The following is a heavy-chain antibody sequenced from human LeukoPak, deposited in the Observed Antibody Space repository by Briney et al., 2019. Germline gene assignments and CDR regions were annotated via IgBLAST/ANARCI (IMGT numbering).Heavy chain of an antibody. CDR1: GGSFSGYY. D-gene: IGHD6-13*01. CDR3: ARQFSSSWRRQNWIDP. Sequence: SETLSLTCAVYGGSFSGYYWSWIRQPPGKGLEWIGEINHSGSTNYNPSLKSRVTISVDTSKNQFSLKLSSVTAAETAVYYCARQFSSSWRRQNWIDPWGQGTLVTVSS. V-gene: IGHV4-34*01. CDR2: INHSGST. J-gene: IGHJ5*02.